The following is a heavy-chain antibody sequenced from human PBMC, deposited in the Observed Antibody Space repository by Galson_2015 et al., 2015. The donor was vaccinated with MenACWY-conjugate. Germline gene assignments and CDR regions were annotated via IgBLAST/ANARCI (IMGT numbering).Heavy chain of an antibody. D-gene: IGHD4-23*01. J-gene: IGHJ4*01. V-gene: IGHV3-7*03. CDR2: INEDGSDK. Sequence: SLRLSCAASGFRFSSQGLSWVRQAPGKGPECVASINEDGSDKSYMDSVKGRFTISRDNAQNSLSLQMNSLRVEDTAVYYCARGGNWGHGTLVTVSS. CDR1: GFRFSSQG. CDR3: ARGGN.